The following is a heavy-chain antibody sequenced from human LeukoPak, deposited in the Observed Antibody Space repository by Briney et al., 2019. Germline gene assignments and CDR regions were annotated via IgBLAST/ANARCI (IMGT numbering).Heavy chain of an antibody. CDR2: IYPGDSDT. CDR1: GYSFTSYW. J-gene: IGHJ4*02. CDR3: ARQGLRFLEWLETGWDY. V-gene: IGHV5-51*01. Sequence: GESLKISCKGSGYSFTSYWIGWVRQMPGKGLEWMGIIYPGDSDTRYSPSLQGQVTISADKSISTAYLQWSSLKASDTAMYYCARQGLRFLEWLETGWDYWGQGTLVTVSS. D-gene: IGHD3-3*01.